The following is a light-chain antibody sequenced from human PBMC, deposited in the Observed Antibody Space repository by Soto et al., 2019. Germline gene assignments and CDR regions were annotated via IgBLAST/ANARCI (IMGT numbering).Light chain of an antibody. Sequence: DIQMTQSHSTLSAAVGDIVAITFRASQGISSYLAWYQQKPGKAPKLLIYAASTLQSGVPSRFSGSGSGTEFTLTISSLQPEHFATYYCQQLNSYPVTFGQGTRLEIK. CDR3: QQLNSYPVT. CDR2: AAS. CDR1: QGISSY. J-gene: IGKJ5*01. V-gene: IGKV1-9*01.